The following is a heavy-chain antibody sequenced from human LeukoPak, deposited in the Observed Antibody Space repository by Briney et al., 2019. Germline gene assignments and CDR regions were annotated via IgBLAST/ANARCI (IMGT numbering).Heavy chain of an antibody. CDR2: ISASGRST. Sequence: GGSLRLSCAASGFNFGNNAMSWVRQAPGKGLEWVSGISASGRSTYYADSVKGRFTISRDNAKNSLYLQMNSLRAEDTAVYYCARVGNWNDFDYWGQGTLVTVSS. D-gene: IGHD1-20*01. CDR1: GFNFGNNA. J-gene: IGHJ4*02. CDR3: ARVGNWNDFDY. V-gene: IGHV3-23*01.